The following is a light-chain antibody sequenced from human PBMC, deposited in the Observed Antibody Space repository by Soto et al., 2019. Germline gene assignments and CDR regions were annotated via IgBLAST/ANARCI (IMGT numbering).Light chain of an antibody. CDR2: DAS. J-gene: IGKJ1*01. V-gene: IGKV3-11*01. CDR1: QSVSSY. CDR3: QQYNNWPRT. Sequence: EIVLTPSPATLSLSPGERATLSCRASQSVSSYLAWYQQKPGQAPRLLIYDASNRATGIPARFSGSGSGTDFTLTINSLQSEDFAVYYCQQYNNWPRTFGQGTKVDIK.